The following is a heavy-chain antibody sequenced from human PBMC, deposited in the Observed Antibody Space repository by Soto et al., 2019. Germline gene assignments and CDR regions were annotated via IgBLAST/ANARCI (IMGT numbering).Heavy chain of an antibody. Sequence: ASVKVSCKASGGTFSSYTISWVRQAPGQGLEWMGRIIPILGIANYAQKFQGRVTITADKSTSTAYMELSSLRSEDTAVYYCARGVRSSSWYNWFDPWGQGTLVTVSS. J-gene: IGHJ5*02. CDR3: ARGVRSSSWYNWFDP. V-gene: IGHV1-69*02. CDR2: IIPILGIA. CDR1: GGTFSSYT. D-gene: IGHD6-13*01.